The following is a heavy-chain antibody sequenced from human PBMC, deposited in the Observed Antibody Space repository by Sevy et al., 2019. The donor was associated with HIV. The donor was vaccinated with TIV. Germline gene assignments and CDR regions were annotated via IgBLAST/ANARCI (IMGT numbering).Heavy chain of an antibody. Sequence: SETLSLTCAVSGYSITSGYLWGWIRQPPRKGLEWIGSVFHSGNTYYNPSLNSRVIISVDTSKNQFSLKLNSVTAADTAVYYCARHSHGSGTYYVPFDSWGQGTLVTVSS. V-gene: IGHV4-38-2*01. CDR3: ARHSHGSGTYYVPFDS. J-gene: IGHJ4*02. CDR2: VFHSGNT. CDR1: GYSITSGYL. D-gene: IGHD3-10*01.